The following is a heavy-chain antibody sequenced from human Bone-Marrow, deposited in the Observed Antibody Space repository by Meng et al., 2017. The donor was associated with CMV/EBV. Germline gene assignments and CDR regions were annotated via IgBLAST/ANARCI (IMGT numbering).Heavy chain of an antibody. V-gene: IGHV4-34*01. D-gene: IGHD5-18*01. CDR3: ARGGGYSYARDLDY. J-gene: IGHJ4*02. Sequence: WIRQPPGKGLEWIGEINHSGSTNYNPSLKSRVTISVDTSKNQFSLKLSSVTAADTAVYYCARGGGYSYARDLDYWGQGTLVTVSS. CDR2: INHSGST.